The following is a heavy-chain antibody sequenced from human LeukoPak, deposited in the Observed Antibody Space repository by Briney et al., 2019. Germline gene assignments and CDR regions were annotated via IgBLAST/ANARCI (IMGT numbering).Heavy chain of an antibody. V-gene: IGHV3-30-3*01. Sequence: GRSLRLSCAASGFTFSSYAMHWVRQAPGKGLEWVAVISYDGSNKYYADSVKGRFTISRDNSKNTLYLQMNSLRAEDTAVYYCASYIVVVPAAPVGRFGPWGQGTLVTVSS. D-gene: IGHD2-2*01. J-gene: IGHJ5*02. CDR2: ISYDGSNK. CDR1: GFTFSSYA. CDR3: ASYIVVVPAAPVGRFGP.